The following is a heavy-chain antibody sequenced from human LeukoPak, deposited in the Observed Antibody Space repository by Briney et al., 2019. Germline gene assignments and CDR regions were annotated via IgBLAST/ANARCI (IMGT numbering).Heavy chain of an antibody. V-gene: IGHV1-46*01. CDR1: GYTFTGYY. Sequence: ASVKVSCKASGYTFTGYYIHWVRQAPGHGLVWMGIIYPSGGGSSYAQKFQGRVTMTRDTSTSTVYMELSSLTSEDTAVYYCARAYSGYSIDFLGQGTLVTVSS. D-gene: IGHD3-22*01. CDR2: IYPSGGGS. J-gene: IGHJ4*02. CDR3: ARAYSGYSIDF.